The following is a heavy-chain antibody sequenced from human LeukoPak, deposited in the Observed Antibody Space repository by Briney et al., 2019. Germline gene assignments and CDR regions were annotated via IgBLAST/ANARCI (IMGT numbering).Heavy chain of an antibody. Sequence: GRSLRLSCAASGFTFICYSMNWVRQAPGKGLEWVSSISSSSSYIYYADSVKGRFTISRDNAKNSLYLQMNSLRAEDTAVYYCARGVVRYFDYWGQGALVTVSS. J-gene: IGHJ4*02. D-gene: IGHD3-9*01. CDR3: ARGVVRYFDY. CDR1: GFTFICYS. CDR2: ISSSSSYI. V-gene: IGHV3-21*01.